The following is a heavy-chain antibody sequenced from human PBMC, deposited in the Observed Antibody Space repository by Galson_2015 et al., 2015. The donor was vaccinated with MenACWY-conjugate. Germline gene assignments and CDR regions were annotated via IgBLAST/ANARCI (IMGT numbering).Heavy chain of an antibody. Sequence: SLRLSCAASGFTFGDYAMSWFRQAPGKGLEWVGFIRSKAYGGTTEYAASVKGRFTISRDDSKSIAYLQMNSLKTEDTAVYYCTRDSVVPAAPYYFDYWGQGTLVTVSS. J-gene: IGHJ4*02. V-gene: IGHV3-49*03. CDR2: IRSKAYGGTT. D-gene: IGHD2-2*01. CDR1: GFTFGDYA. CDR3: TRDSVVPAAPYYFDY.